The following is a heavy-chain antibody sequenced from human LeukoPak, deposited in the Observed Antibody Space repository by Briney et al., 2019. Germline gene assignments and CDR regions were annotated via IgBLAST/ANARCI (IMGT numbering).Heavy chain of an antibody. CDR3: ARVLSYYDSSGYYDI. D-gene: IGHD3-22*01. CDR1: GGSIGSYY. V-gene: IGHV4-59*12. Sequence: PSETLSLTCTVSGGSIGSYYWSWIRQSPGKELDWIGSIYYSGSTNYNPSLQRRVTISIDTSKSLFQNQFSLKLSSVTAADTAVYYCARVLSYYDSSGYYDIWGQGTMVTVSS. CDR2: IYYSGST. J-gene: IGHJ3*02.